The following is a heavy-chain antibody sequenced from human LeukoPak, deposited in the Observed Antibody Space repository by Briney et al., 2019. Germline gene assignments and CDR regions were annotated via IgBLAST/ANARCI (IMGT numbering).Heavy chain of an antibody. V-gene: IGHV3-21*01. D-gene: IGHD3-22*01. CDR3: ARGTTYYYDSSGSDFDY. CDR2: ISSSSSYI. Sequence: GESLRLSCAASGFTFSSYSMNWVRQAPGKGLEWVSSISSSSSYIYYSDSVKGRFPISRDNAKNSLYLQMNSLRAEDTAVYYCARGTTYYYDSSGSDFDYWGQGTLVTVSS. CDR1: GFTFSSYS. J-gene: IGHJ4*02.